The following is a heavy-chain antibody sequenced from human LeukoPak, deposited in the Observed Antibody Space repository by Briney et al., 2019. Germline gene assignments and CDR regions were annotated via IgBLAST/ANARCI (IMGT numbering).Heavy chain of an antibody. Sequence: PGGSLRLSCAASGFTFSSYSMNWVRQAPGKGLEWVSSISSSSSSYIYYADSVKGRFTISRDNAKNSLYLQMNSLRAEDTAVYYCAKDLTIFGVVITPMDYWGQGTLVTVSS. V-gene: IGHV3-21*01. J-gene: IGHJ4*02. CDR1: GFTFSSYS. D-gene: IGHD3-3*01. CDR3: AKDLTIFGVVITPMDY. CDR2: ISSSSSSYI.